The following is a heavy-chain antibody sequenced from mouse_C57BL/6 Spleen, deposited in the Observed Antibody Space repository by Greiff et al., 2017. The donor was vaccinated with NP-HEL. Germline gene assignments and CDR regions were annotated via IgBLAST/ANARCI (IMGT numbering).Heavy chain of an antibody. CDR1: GFTFSSYA. Sequence: EVKLVESGEGLVKPGGSLKLSCAASGFTFSSYAMSWVRQTPEKRLEWVAYISSGGDYIYYADTVKGRFTISRDNARNTLYLQMSSLKSEDTAMYYCTRGGEYYYAMDYWGQGTSVTVSS. J-gene: IGHJ4*01. CDR2: ISSGGDYI. CDR3: TRGGEYYYAMDY. V-gene: IGHV5-9-1*02.